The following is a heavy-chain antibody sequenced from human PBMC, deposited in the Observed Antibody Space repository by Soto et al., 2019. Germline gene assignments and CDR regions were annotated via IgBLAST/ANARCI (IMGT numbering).Heavy chain of an antibody. J-gene: IGHJ6*02. V-gene: IGHV3-23*01. CDR2: ISSSGDGT. Sequence: PWGCMGLGCAACGLRFRTYAMTGARQEPGKGLEWVSIISSSGDGTYYVDSVKGRFTISRDNSRNTLSLQMNSLRAEDTAVYYCAKNGDFWSWGMDVWGQGTTVTVSS. CDR3: AKNGDFWSWGMDV. D-gene: IGHD3-3*01. CDR1: GLRFRTYA.